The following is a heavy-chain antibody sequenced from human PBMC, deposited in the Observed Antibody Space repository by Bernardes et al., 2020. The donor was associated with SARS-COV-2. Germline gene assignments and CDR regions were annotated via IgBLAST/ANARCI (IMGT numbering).Heavy chain of an antibody. J-gene: IGHJ6*02. V-gene: IGHV4-59*12. CDR1: GGSISSYY. CDR2: IYYSGST. Sequence: SETLSLTCTVSGGSISSYYWSWIRQPPGKGLEWIGYIYYSGSTNYNPSLKSRVTISVDTSKNQFSLKLSSVTAADTAVYYCAKDWSTTGYYYDMDVWGQGTTVTVSS. D-gene: IGHD1-1*01. CDR3: AKDWSTTGYYYDMDV.